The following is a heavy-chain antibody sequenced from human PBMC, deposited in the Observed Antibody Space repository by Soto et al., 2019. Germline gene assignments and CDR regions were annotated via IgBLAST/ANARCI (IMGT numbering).Heavy chain of an antibody. CDR1: GGTFSSYA. Sequence: SVKVSCKASGGTFSSYAISWVRQAPGQGLEWMGGIIPIFGTANYAQKFQGRVTITADKSTSTAYMELSSLRSEDTAVYYCASQYCSGGSCFIPPHYWGQGTLVTVSS. V-gene: IGHV1-69*06. J-gene: IGHJ4*02. CDR3: ASQYCSGGSCFIPPHY. CDR2: IIPIFGTA. D-gene: IGHD2-15*01.